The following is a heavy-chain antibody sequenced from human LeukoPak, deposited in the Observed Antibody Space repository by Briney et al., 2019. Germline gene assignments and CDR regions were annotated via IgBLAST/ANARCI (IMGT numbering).Heavy chain of an antibody. CDR3: ARDHDPYYYDSSGNFGFDY. J-gene: IGHJ4*02. D-gene: IGHD3-22*01. V-gene: IGHV1-2*02. CDR2: INLNGGGT. Sequence: ASVTVSCKASGYTFTGYYMHWVRQAPGQGLEWMGWINLNGGGTNYAQKFQGRVTMTRDTSISTAYMELSRLRSDDTAVYYCARDHDPYYYDSSGNFGFDYWGQGTLVTVSS. CDR1: GYTFTGYY.